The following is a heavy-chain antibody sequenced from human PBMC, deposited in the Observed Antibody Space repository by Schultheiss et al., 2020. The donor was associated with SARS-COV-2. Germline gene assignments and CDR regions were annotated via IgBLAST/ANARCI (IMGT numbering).Heavy chain of an antibody. D-gene: IGHD3-10*01. CDR2: ISSDGSFT. CDR1: GYMFSTFG. CDR3: ARDYYGSGTPPEFDY. J-gene: IGHJ4*02. Sequence: GGSLRLSCAASGYMFSTFGMGWVRQDPGKGLVWVSRISSDGSFTGYADSVKGRFTISRDNSKNTLYLQMNSLRAEDTAVYYCARDYYGSGTPPEFDYWGQGTLVTVSS. V-gene: IGHV3-74*01.